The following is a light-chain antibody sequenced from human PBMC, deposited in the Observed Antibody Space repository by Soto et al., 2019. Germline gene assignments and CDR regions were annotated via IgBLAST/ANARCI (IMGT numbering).Light chain of an antibody. CDR3: QHYNTYSGT. V-gene: IGKV1-5*03. Sequence: DIQMTQSPSTLSASVGGRVTITCRASQSTNTWLAWYQQKPGKAPKLLIYRASTLESGVPSRFSGSGSGTEFTLTISSLQPDDFSTYYCQHYNTYSGTFGPGTKVDI. CDR1: QSTNTW. CDR2: RAS. J-gene: IGKJ3*01.